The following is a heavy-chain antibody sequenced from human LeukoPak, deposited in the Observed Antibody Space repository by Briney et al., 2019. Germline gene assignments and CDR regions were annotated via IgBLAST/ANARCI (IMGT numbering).Heavy chain of an antibody. Sequence: PSETLSLTCAVYGGSFSGYYWSWIRQPPGKGLEWIGEINHSGSTNYNPSLKSRVTISVDTSKNQFSLKLSSVTAADTAVYYCAGHRHYYGSGSYHFDYWGQGTLVTVSS. CDR1: GGSFSGYY. D-gene: IGHD3-10*01. CDR2: INHSGST. J-gene: IGHJ4*02. V-gene: IGHV4-34*01. CDR3: AGHRHYYGSGSYHFDY.